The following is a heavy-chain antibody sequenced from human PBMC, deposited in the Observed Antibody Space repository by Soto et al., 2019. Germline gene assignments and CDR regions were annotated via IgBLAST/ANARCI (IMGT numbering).Heavy chain of an antibody. Sequence: QVQLVRSGAEVKKPGASVKVSCKASGYTFTSYGISWARQAPGQGLEWMGWISVHNGNTNYAQKLQGRVTMTTDTSTSTAYMELRSLRSDDTAVYYCARVANYGDAPGYFQHWGQGTLVTVSS. J-gene: IGHJ1*01. V-gene: IGHV1-18*04. CDR2: ISVHNGNT. D-gene: IGHD4-17*01. CDR3: ARVANYGDAPGYFQH. CDR1: GYTFTSYG.